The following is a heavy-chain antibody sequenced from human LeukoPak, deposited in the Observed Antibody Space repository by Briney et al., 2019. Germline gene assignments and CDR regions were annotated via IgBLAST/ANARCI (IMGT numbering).Heavy chain of an antibody. V-gene: IGHV4-59*01. J-gene: IGHJ1*01. D-gene: IGHD1-26*01. Sequence: SETLSLTCTVSGGSISSYYWSWIRQPPGKGLEWIGYIYYSGSTNYNPSLKSRVAMSVDTSKNQFSLNLTSVTAADTAVYYCAREGIRGSYYTDWGQGTLVIVSS. CDR1: GGSISSYY. CDR3: AREGIRGSYYTD. CDR2: IYYSGST.